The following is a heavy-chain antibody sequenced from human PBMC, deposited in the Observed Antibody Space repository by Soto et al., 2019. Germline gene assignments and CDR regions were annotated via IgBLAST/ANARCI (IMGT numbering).Heavy chain of an antibody. CDR3: ARPYYDILTGYSKPTDGMDV. D-gene: IGHD3-9*01. Sequence: PGGSLRLSCAASGFTFSSYSMNWVRQAPGKGLEWVSSISSSSSYIYYADSVKGRFTISRDNAKNSLYLQMNSLRAEDTAVYYFARPYYDILTGYSKPTDGMDVWGQGTTVTVSS. CDR1: GFTFSSYS. V-gene: IGHV3-21*01. CDR2: ISSSSSYI. J-gene: IGHJ6*02.